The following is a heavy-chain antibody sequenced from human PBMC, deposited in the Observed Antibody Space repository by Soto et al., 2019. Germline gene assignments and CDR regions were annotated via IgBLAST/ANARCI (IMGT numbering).Heavy chain of an antibody. Sequence: QVQLQESGPGLVKPSQTLSLTCTVSGGSISSGGYYWSWIRQHPGMGLEWIGYIYYSGSTYYNPSLKSRVTISVDTSKNQFSLKLSSVTAADTAVYSCARTYYDSSGYRGMLFDYWGQGTLVTVSS. CDR1: GGSISSGGYY. CDR3: ARTYYDSSGYRGMLFDY. J-gene: IGHJ4*02. V-gene: IGHV4-31*03. D-gene: IGHD3-22*01. CDR2: IYYSGST.